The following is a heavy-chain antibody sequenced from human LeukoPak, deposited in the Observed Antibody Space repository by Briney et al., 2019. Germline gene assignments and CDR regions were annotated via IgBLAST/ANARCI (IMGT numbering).Heavy chain of an antibody. CDR2: ISSSSSYI. D-gene: IGHD2-15*01. Sequence: GGSLRLSCAASGFTFSSYSMNWVRQAPGKGLEWVSSISSSSSYIYYADSVKGRFTISRDNAKNSLYLQMNSLRAEDTAVYYCAKGRYCSGGSCHYYYGMDVWGQGTTVTVSS. CDR1: GFTFSSYS. V-gene: IGHV3-21*01. J-gene: IGHJ6*02. CDR3: AKGRYCSGGSCHYYYGMDV.